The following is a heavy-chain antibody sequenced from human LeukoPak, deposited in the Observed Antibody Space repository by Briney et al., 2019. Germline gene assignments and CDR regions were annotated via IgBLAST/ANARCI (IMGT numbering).Heavy chain of an antibody. J-gene: IGHJ3*02. CDR2: IKQDGSEK. V-gene: IGHV3-7*03. Sequence: GGSLRLSCAPSGFTFSSYWTSWVRQAPGKGLEWVANIKQDGSEKYYVDSVKGRFTISRDNAKNSLYLQMNSLRAEDTAVYYCARGGDYDILTGYSKAFDIWGQGTMVTVSS. D-gene: IGHD3-9*01. CDR1: GFTFSSYW. CDR3: ARGGDYDILTGYSKAFDI.